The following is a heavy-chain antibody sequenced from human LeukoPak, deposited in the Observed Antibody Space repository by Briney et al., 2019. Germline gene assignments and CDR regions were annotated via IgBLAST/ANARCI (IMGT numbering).Heavy chain of an antibody. D-gene: IGHD3-16*01. J-gene: IGHJ3*02. V-gene: IGHV3-48*03. Sequence: VGSLRLSCAASGFTFRSYELYWVRQAPGKGLEWISYISSGGTTIKYADSVKGRFTISRDDASQSLYLQMKSLRAEDTAVYYCGAARQYVGAFDIWGQGTLVTVSS. CDR1: GFTFRSYE. CDR2: ISSGGTTI. CDR3: GAARQYVGAFDI.